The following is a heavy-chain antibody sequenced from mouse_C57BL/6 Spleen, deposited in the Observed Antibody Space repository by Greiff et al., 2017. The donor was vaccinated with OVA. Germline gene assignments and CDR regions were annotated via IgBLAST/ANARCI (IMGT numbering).Heavy chain of an antibody. CDR3: ARTTGTSYAMDY. CDR2: IWSGGST. D-gene: IGHD4-1*02. V-gene: IGHV2-2*01. Sequence: VQLQESGPGLVQPSQCLSITCTVSGFSFTSYGVHCFRHSPGTGLALLGVIWSGGSTDYNAAFISRLSISKDNSKSQVFFKMNSLQADDTAIYYCARTTGTSYAMDYWGQGTSVTVSS. CDR1: GFSFTSYG. J-gene: IGHJ4*01.